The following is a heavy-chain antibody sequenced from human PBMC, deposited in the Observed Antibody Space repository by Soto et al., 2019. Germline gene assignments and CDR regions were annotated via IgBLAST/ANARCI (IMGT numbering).Heavy chain of an antibody. J-gene: IGHJ6*02. D-gene: IGHD3-3*01. CDR3: ASFEWGSAPPYYYYGMDV. Sequence: PGGSLRLSCAASGFTFSDYYISWIRQAPGKGLEWVSYISSSGSTIYYADSLKGRFTISRDNAKNSLYLQMNSLRAEDTAVYYCASFEWGSAPPYYYYGMDVWGQGTTVTVSS. CDR2: ISSSGSTI. CDR1: GFTFSDYY. V-gene: IGHV3-11*01.